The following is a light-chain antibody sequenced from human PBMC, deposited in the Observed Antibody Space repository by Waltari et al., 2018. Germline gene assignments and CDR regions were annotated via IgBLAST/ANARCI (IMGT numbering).Light chain of an antibody. Sequence: QTVVTQEPSLSVSPGGTVTLTCALRSGPLSPTSYATWYQQTPGQAPRTLVYKANARSSGVPDRFSGSILGNTAALTITGAQADDESDYYCALYMGSGIWVFGGGTRLTVL. CDR1: SGPLSPTSY. J-gene: IGLJ3*02. CDR3: ALYMGSGIWV. CDR2: KAN. V-gene: IGLV8-61*01.